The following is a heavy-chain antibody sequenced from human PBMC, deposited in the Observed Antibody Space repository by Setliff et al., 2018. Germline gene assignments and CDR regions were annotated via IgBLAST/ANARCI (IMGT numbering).Heavy chain of an antibody. Sequence: PSETLSLTCTASGGSISSSSYYWGWIRQPPGKGLEWIGSIYYSGSTYYNPSLKSRVTISVDTSKNQFSLKLSSVTAADTAVYYCARSEYAAFYFDYWGQGTLVTVSS. D-gene: IGHD6-13*01. J-gene: IGHJ4*02. CDR3: ARSEYAAFYFDY. V-gene: IGHV4-39*07. CDR1: GGSISSSSYY. CDR2: IYYSGST.